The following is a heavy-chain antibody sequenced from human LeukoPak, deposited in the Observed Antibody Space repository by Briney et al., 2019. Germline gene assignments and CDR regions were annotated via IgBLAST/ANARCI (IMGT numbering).Heavy chain of an antibody. CDR1: GGSISSYY. D-gene: IGHD6-19*01. CDR2: IYYSGST. J-gene: IGHJ4*02. Sequence: PSETLSLTCTVSGGSISSYYWSWIRQPPGKGLEWIGYIYYSGSTNYNPSLKSRVTISVDTSKSQFSLKLSSVTAADTAVHYCARGSEQWLVNYWGQGTLVTVSS. CDR3: ARGSEQWLVNY. V-gene: IGHV4-59*01.